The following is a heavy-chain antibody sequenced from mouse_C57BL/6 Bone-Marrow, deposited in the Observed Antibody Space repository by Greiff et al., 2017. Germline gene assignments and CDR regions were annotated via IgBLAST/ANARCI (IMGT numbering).Heavy chain of an antibody. D-gene: IGHD2-1*01. J-gene: IGHJ4*01. V-gene: IGHV1-69*01. CDR1: GYTFTSYW. CDR2: IDPSDSYT. Sequence: QVQLQQPGAELVMPGASVKLSCKASGYTFTSYWMHWVKQRPGQGLEWIGEIDPSDSYTNYNQKFKGKSTLTVDKSSSTAYMQLSSLTSEDSAVYYCARGYYGKGYYAMDYWGQGTSVTVSS. CDR3: ARGYYGKGYYAMDY.